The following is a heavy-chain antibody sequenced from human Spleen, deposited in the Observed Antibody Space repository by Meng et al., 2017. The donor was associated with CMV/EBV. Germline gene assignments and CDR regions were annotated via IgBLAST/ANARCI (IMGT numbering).Heavy chain of an antibody. V-gene: IGHV3-9*01. CDR3: AKDPRGPLTIFGVVTPYFDY. Sequence: LSLTCAASGFTFDDYAMHWVRQAPGKGLEWVSGISWNSGSIGYADSVKGRFTISRDNAKNSLYLQMNSLRAEDTALYYCAKDPRGPLTIFGVVTPYFDYWGQGTLVTVSS. J-gene: IGHJ4*02. CDR1: GFTFDDYA. D-gene: IGHD3-3*01. CDR2: ISWNSGSI.